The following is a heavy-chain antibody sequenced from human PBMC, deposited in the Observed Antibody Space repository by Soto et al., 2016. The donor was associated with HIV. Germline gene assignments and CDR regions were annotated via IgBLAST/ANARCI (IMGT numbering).Heavy chain of an antibody. CDR1: RITFSSYA. CDR3: ASTFEARSWNGLLDY. V-gene: IGHV3-30*04. Sequence: VQLVESGGGVVQPGRSLRLSCAASRITFSSYAMHWVRQAPGEGLEWVAVISYDGSNKYYADSVKGRFTISRDNSKNTLYLQMNSLRAEDTAVYYCASTFEARSWNGLLDYVGPGTWSPSP. D-gene: IGHD1-1*01. J-gene: IGHJ4*02. CDR2: ISYDGSNK.